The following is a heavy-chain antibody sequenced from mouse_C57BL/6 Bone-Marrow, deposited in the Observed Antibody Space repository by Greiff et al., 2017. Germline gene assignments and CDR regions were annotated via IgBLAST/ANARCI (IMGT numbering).Heavy chain of an antibody. CDR3: ARDRGTGSWWIAY. V-gene: IGHV5-4*01. D-gene: IGHD4-1*01. CDR2: ISDGGSYT. Sequence: EVKLMESGGGLVKPGGSLKLSCAASGFTFSSYAMSWVRQTPEKRLEWVATISDGGSYTYYPDNVKGRFTISRDNAKNNLYLQMSNLKSEDTAMYYCARDRGTGSWWIAYWGQGTLVTVSA. CDR1: GFTFSSYA. J-gene: IGHJ3*01.